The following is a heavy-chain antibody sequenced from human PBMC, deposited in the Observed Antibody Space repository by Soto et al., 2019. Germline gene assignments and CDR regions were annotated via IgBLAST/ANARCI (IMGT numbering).Heavy chain of an antibody. CDR2: IYYSGTT. Sequence: QVQLQESGPGLVKPSETLSLTCTVSGGSISGYYWSWIRQPPGKELEWIGYIYYSGTTNYNPSLKSRVTISVDAYKNQFSRRLSSVIATDTAVYYCVRQHYYTSGAYDFWGQGTLVTVSS. CDR1: GGSISGYY. V-gene: IGHV4-59*13. J-gene: IGHJ4*02. D-gene: IGHD3-10*01. CDR3: VRQHYYTSGAYDF.